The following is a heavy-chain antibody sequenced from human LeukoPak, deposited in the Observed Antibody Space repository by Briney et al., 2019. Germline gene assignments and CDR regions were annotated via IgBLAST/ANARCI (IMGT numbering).Heavy chain of an antibody. CDR3: ARENSILVFDY. CDR2: IYYSGST. V-gene: IGHV4-61*08. Sequence: SETLSLTCTVSGGSISCGDYYWSWIRQPPGKGLEWIGYIYYSGSTNYNPSLKSRVTISVDTSKNQFSLKLSSVTAADTAVYYCARENSILVFDYWGQGTLVTVSS. D-gene: IGHD4-11*01. J-gene: IGHJ4*02. CDR1: GGSISCGDYY.